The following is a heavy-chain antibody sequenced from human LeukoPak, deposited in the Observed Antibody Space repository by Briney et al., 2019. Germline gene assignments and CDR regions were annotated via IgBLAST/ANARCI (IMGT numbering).Heavy chain of an antibody. CDR3: ARIVGGNYDFWSGYQDYYFDY. V-gene: IGHV3-30*02. J-gene: IGHJ4*02. Sequence: PGGSLRLSCAASGFTFSSYGMHWVRQAPGKGLEWVAFIRYDGSNKYYADSVKGRFTISRDNSKNTLYLQMNSLRAEDTAVYYCARIVGGNYDFWSGYQDYYFDYWGQGTLVTVSS. D-gene: IGHD3-3*01. CDR2: IRYDGSNK. CDR1: GFTFSSYG.